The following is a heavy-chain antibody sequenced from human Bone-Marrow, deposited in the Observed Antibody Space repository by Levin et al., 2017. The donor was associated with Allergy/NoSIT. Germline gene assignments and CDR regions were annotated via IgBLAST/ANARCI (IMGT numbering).Heavy chain of an antibody. V-gene: IGHV2-5*02. CDR1: GFSVNTNGVG. D-gene: IGHD3-9*01. Sequence: SGPTLVKPTQTLTLTCTFSGFSVNTNGVGVGWIRQPPGKSLQWLALIYWDGDERYNPILKNRLTIAKYNSKNQVVLPMTDMDPVDTATYYCPLPYFRDLLTPYIDSWDQGTLVTGSS. J-gene: IGHJ4*02. CDR3: PLPYFRDLLTPYIDS. CDR2: IYWDGDE.